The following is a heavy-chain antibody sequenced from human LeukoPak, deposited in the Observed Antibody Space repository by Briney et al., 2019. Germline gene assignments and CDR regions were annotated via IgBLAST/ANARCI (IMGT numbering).Heavy chain of an antibody. D-gene: IGHD3-3*01. V-gene: IGHV4-4*09. CDR2: IYTSGST. CDR3: ARHWGITIFGYLDY. J-gene: IGHJ4*02. Sequence: SETLSLACTVSGGSISSYYWSWIRQPPGKGLEWIGYIYTSGSTNYNPSLKSRVTISVDTSKNQFSLKLSSVTAADTAVYYCARHWGITIFGYLDYWGQGTLVTVSS. CDR1: GGSISSYY.